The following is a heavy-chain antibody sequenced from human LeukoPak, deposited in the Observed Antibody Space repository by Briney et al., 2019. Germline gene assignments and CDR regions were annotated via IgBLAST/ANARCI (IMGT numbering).Heavy chain of an antibody. CDR1: GFTLRDAW. Sequence: KPGGSLRLSCAASGFTLRDAWLSWVRQAPGRGLEWLGRIKSKAHGETIDYAAPVKGRFTISRDDSKNTLYLEMNSLRTEDTAVYYCTTVWGGDWGQGTLVTVSS. CDR2: IKSKAHGETI. V-gene: IGHV3-15*01. J-gene: IGHJ1*01. CDR3: TTVWGGD. D-gene: IGHD7-27*01.